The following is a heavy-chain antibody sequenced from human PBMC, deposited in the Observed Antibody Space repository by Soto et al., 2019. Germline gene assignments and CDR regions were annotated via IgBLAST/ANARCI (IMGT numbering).Heavy chain of an antibody. D-gene: IGHD1-26*01. Sequence: QVQLVESGGGVVQPGRSLRLSCAASGFTFSSYGMHWVRQAPGKGLEWVAVIWYDGSNKYYADSVKGRFTISRDNSKNTLYLQMNSLRAEDTAVYYCARALAPGWVIVAAFSAFDIWGQGTMVTVSS. CDR1: GFTFSSYG. CDR2: IWYDGSNK. V-gene: IGHV3-33*01. J-gene: IGHJ3*02. CDR3: ARALAPGWVIVAAFSAFDI.